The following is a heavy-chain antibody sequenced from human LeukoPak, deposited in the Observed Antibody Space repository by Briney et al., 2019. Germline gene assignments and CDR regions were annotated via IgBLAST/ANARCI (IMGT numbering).Heavy chain of an antibody. CDR3: AKDRLAYCGGDCYWDY. CDR1: GFTFSSYA. Sequence: GGSLRLSCAASGFTFSSYAMSWVRQAPGKGLEWVSAISGSGGSTYYADSVKGRFTISRDNSKNTLYLQMNSLRAEDTTVYYCAKDRLAYCGGDCYWDYWGQGTLVTVSS. J-gene: IGHJ4*02. D-gene: IGHD2-21*02. CDR2: ISGSGGST. V-gene: IGHV3-23*01.